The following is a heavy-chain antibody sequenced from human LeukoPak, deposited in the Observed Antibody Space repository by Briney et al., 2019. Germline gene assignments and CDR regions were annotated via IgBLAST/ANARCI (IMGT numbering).Heavy chain of an antibody. CDR2: ISSSSSYI. V-gene: IGHV3-21*01. CDR1: GFTFSSYS. Sequence: GGSLRLSCAASGFTFSSYSMNWVRQAPGKGLEWVSSISSSSSYIYYADSVKGRFTISGDNAKNPLYLQMNSLRAEDTAVYYCARVTYYDFWSGYTTPRDYFDYWGQGTLVTVSS. D-gene: IGHD3-3*01. CDR3: ARVTYYDFWSGYTTPRDYFDY. J-gene: IGHJ4*02.